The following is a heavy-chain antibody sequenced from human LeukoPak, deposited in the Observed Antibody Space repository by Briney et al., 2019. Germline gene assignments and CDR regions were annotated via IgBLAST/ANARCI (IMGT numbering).Heavy chain of an antibody. J-gene: IGHJ5*02. D-gene: IGHD3-22*01. CDR3: ARSYYDSSGRFDP. CDR2: IYYSGST. V-gene: IGHV4-59*01. CDR1: GGSISSYY. Sequence: PSETLSLTCTVSGGSISSYYWSWIRQPPGKGLEWIGYIYYSGSTNCNPSLKSRVTISVDTSKNQFSLKLSSVTAADTAVYYCARSYYDSSGRFDPWGQGTPVTVSS.